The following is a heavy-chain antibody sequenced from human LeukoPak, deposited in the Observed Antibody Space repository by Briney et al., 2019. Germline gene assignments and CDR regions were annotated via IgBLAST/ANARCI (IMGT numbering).Heavy chain of an antibody. Sequence: ASVKVSCKASGYTFTSSDINWVRQATGQGLEWMGWMNPNSGNTGYAQKFQGRVTMTRNTSISTAYMELSSLRSEDTAVYYCARKSGSYFPPNDNWFDPWGQGTLVTVSS. CDR2: MNPNSGNT. V-gene: IGHV1-8*01. CDR1: GYTFTSSD. D-gene: IGHD1-26*01. J-gene: IGHJ5*02. CDR3: ARKSGSYFPPNDNWFDP.